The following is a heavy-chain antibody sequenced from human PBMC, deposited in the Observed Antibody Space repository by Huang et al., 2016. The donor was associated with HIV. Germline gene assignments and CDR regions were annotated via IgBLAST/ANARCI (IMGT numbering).Heavy chain of an antibody. CDR1: GYSFTDYG. V-gene: IGHV1-18*01. D-gene: IGHD3-22*01. CDR2: ISAFKGDT. Sequence: QAQLMQSGPEVKKPGASVKVSCKTSGYSFTDYGITWVRQAPGQGPEWVGWISAFKGDTEIAQRLQGRVTLTTETSTSMAYMELRSLRFDDTAVYFCARDPKYHRIGYYRQRRGIDVWGQGTMVSVSS. CDR3: ARDPKYHRIGYYRQRRGIDV. J-gene: IGHJ3*01.